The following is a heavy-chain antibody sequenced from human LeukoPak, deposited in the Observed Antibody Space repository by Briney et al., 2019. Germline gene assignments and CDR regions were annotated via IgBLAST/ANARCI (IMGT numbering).Heavy chain of an antibody. J-gene: IGHJ4*02. CDR2: INHSGST. CDR3: ARSYDILTGKYYFDY. CDR1: GGSFSGYY. D-gene: IGHD3-9*01. Sequence: PSETLSLTCAVYGGSFSGYYWSWIRQPPGKGLEWIGEINHSGSTNYNPSLKSRVTISVDTSKSQFSLKLSSVTAADTAVYYCARSYDILTGKYYFDYWGQGTLVTVSS. V-gene: IGHV4-34*01.